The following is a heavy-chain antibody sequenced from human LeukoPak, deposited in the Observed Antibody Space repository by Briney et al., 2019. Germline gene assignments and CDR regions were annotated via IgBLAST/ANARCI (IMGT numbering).Heavy chain of an antibody. D-gene: IGHD3-10*01. CDR1: GFTFSSYG. CDR2: ISGSGGST. J-gene: IGHJ4*02. Sequence: GGSLRLSCAASGFTFSSYGMSWVRQAPGKGLEWVSAISGSGGSTYYADSVKGRFTISRDNSKNTLYLQMNSLRAEDTAVYYCAKAQTMVRGVTTPFDYWGQGTLVTVSS. V-gene: IGHV3-23*01. CDR3: AKAQTMVRGVTTPFDY.